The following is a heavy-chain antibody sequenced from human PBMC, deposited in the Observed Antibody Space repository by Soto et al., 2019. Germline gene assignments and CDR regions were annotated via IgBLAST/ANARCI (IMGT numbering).Heavy chain of an antibody. J-gene: IGHJ4*02. CDR1: GFTFSDHY. CDR2: SRNKANSYTT. Sequence: GGSLRLSCAASGFTFSDHYMEWVRQAPGKGLEWVARSRNKANSYTTEYAASVKGRFIISRDDSKRSLYLQMNSLKTEDTAVYYCTIGGIVGATNDYWGQGTLVTVSS. V-gene: IGHV3-72*01. D-gene: IGHD1-26*01. CDR3: TIGGIVGATNDY.